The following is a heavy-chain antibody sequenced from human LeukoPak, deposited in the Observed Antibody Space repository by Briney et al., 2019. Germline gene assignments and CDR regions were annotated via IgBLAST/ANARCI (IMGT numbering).Heavy chain of an antibody. D-gene: IGHD4-17*01. Sequence: PGGSLRLSCAASKFTFSSYSMHWVRQAPGKGLEWVSAISGSGDTTYYADSVKGRFTISRDDSKNTLYLQMNSLRADDTALYYCAKGTAPDYGDYVPFDYWGQGTLVTVSS. CDR3: AKGTAPDYGDYVPFDY. J-gene: IGHJ4*02. CDR2: ISGSGDTT. CDR1: KFTFSSYS. V-gene: IGHV3-23*01.